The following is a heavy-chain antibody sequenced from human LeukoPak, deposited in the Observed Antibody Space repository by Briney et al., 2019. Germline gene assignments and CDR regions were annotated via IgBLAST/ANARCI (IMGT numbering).Heavy chain of an antibody. CDR2: IYYSGST. CDR3: AREQLELRGGYFDY. V-gene: IGHV4-31*03. D-gene: IGHD1-7*01. Sequence: SETLSLTCTVSGGSISSGGYYWSWIRQHPGKGLEWIGYIYYSGSTYYNPSLKSRVTISVDTSKNQFSLKLSSVTAADTAVYCCAREQLELRGGYFDYWGQGTLVTVSS. CDR1: GGSISSGGYY. J-gene: IGHJ4*02.